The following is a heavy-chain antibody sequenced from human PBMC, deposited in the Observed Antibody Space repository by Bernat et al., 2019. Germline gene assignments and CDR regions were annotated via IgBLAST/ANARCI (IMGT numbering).Heavy chain of an antibody. CDR3: ARAIMTPWSPFDI. D-gene: IGHD3-16*01. CDR1: GFTFSSYA. CDR2: IRGSGDST. V-gene: IGHV3-23*01. J-gene: IGHJ3*02. Sequence: EVQLLESGGGLVQPGGSLRLSCAASGFTFSSYAMSWVRQAPGKGLAWVSAIRGSGDSTYYADSVEGRFTISRDNSKNTMYLQMNSLRVEDTAVYYCARAIMTPWSPFDIWGQGTMVTVSS.